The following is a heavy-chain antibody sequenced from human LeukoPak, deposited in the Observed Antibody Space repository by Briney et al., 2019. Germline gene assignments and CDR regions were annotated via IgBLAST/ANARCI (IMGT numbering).Heavy chain of an antibody. CDR3: ARDGIVVVPAATSYYFDY. CDR1: GFTFSSYA. V-gene: IGHV3-30-3*01. J-gene: IGHJ4*02. D-gene: IGHD2-2*01. Sequence: GGSLRLSCAASGFTFSSYAMHWVRQAPGKGLEWVAVISYDGSNKYYADSVKGRFTISRDNSKNTLYLQMDSLRAEDTAVYYCARDGIVVVPAATSYYFDYWGQGTLVTVSS. CDR2: ISYDGSNK.